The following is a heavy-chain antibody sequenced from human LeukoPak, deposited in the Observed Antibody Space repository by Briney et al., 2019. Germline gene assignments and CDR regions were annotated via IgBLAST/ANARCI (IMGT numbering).Heavy chain of an antibody. CDR1: ELTFITYG. V-gene: IGHV3-30*18. Sequence: QPGGSLRLSCAASELTFITYGMTWVRQAPGKGLEWVAVISYDGSNKYYADSVKGRFTISRDNSKNTLYLQMNSLRAEDTAVYYCAKAGRIGKQWLEGYYMDVWGKGTTVTVSS. J-gene: IGHJ6*03. D-gene: IGHD6-19*01. CDR3: AKAGRIGKQWLEGYYMDV. CDR2: ISYDGSNK.